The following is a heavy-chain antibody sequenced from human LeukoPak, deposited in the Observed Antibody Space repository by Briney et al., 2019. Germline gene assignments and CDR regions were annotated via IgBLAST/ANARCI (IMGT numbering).Heavy chain of an antibody. CDR3: AISSSWYYFDY. CDR2: ISWNSGSI. J-gene: IGHJ4*02. D-gene: IGHD6-13*01. CDR1: GFTFDDYA. Sequence: GGSLRLSCAASGFTFDDYAMHWVRQAPGKGLEWVSGISWNSGSIGYADSVKGRFTISRDNAKNSLYLQMNSLGAEDTALYYCAISSSWYYFDYWGQGTLVTVSS. V-gene: IGHV3-9*01.